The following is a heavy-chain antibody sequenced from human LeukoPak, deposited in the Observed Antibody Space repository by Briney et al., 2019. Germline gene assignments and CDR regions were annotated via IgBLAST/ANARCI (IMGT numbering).Heavy chain of an antibody. CDR3: ASGSTDY. J-gene: IGHJ4*02. Sequence: SXXXMHWXRQAPXKGLVWVSRINSDGSSTSYADSVKGRFTISRDNAKNTLYLQMNSLRAEDTAVYYCASGSTDYWGQGTLVTVSS. D-gene: IGHD1-26*01. V-gene: IGHV3-74*01. CDR2: INSDGSST. CDR1: SXXX.